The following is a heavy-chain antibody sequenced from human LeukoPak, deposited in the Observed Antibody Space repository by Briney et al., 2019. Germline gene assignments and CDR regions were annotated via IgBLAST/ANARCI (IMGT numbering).Heavy chain of an antibody. D-gene: IGHD3-10*01. CDR3: ASGRMVRGVISWFDP. CDR1: GGSISSYY. J-gene: IGHJ5*02. V-gene: IGHV4-59*08. CDR2: IYYSGST. Sequence: SETLSLTCTVSGGSISSYYWSWIRQPPGKGLEWIGYIYYSGSTNYNPSLKSRVTISVDTSKNQFSLKLSSVTAADTAVYYCASGRMVRGVISWFDPWGQGTLVTVSS.